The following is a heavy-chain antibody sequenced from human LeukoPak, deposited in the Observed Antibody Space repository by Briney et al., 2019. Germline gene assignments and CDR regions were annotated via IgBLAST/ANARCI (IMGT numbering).Heavy chain of an antibody. CDR2: FSGSGGST. CDR3: ARSGYTRFDY. V-gene: IGHV3-23*01. Sequence: PGGSLRLSCAASGFTFSTYAMSWARQAPGKGLEWVSAFSGSGGSTYYADPVKGRFTISRDNSKNTLYLQMNSLRVEDTAVYYCARSGYTRFDYWGQGTLVTVSS. CDR1: GFTFSTYA. D-gene: IGHD5-24*01. J-gene: IGHJ4*02.